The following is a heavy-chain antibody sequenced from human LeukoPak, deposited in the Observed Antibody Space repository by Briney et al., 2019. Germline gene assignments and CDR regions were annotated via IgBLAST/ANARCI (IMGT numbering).Heavy chain of an antibody. D-gene: IGHD6-19*01. CDR2: ISWNSGSR. Sequence: GRSLRLSCTASGFTFDAYAMHWVRQPPGKGLEWVSGISWNSGSRGYADSVRGRFTISRDNAKNSLYLQMNSLRDEDTAFYYCLKGISRAVADPDGHFDYWGQGTLVTVSS. V-gene: IGHV3-9*01. CDR1: GFTFDAYA. CDR3: LKGISRAVADPDGHFDY. J-gene: IGHJ4*02.